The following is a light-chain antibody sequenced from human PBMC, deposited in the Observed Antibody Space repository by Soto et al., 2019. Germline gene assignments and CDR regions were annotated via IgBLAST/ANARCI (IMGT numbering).Light chain of an antibody. Sequence: EIVLTQSPGTLSLSPGERATLSCRASQSVTSNYLAWYQQKPGQAPRLLISGASSRATGIPDRFSGSGSGTDFALTITRLDSDDFAVYYCQQYGTSPMTFGQGTRLEIK. CDR3: QQYGTSPMT. CDR1: QSVTSNY. CDR2: GAS. J-gene: IGKJ5*01. V-gene: IGKV3-20*01.